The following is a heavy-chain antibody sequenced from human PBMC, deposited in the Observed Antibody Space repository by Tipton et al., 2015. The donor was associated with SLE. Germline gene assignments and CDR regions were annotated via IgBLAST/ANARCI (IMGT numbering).Heavy chain of an antibody. CDR2: INSNGMT. CDR1: GGSFNGYF. Sequence: TLSLTCSVSGGSFNGYFWSWIRQSPGKGLEWIGSINSNGMTYYNPSLKSRATMSVDTSRNQFSVNLRSVTAADTAVYYCARVGLGSGDAFDIWGQGTVVTVSS. V-gene: IGHV4-39*07. D-gene: IGHD7-27*01. J-gene: IGHJ3*02. CDR3: ARVGLGSGDAFDI.